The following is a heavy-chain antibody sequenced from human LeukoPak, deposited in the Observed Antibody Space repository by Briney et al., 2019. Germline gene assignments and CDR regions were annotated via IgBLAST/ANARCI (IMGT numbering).Heavy chain of an antibody. CDR1: GFTFSSYA. CDR3: AKVCSGSYYAFDI. D-gene: IGHD1-26*01. V-gene: IGHV3-23*01. CDR2: ISGSGGST. J-gene: IGHJ3*02. Sequence: SGGSLRLSCAASGFTFSSYATSWVRQAPGKGLEWVSAISGSGGSTYYADSVKGRFTISRDNSKNTLYLQMNSLRAEDTAVYYCAKVCSGSYYAFDIWGQGTMVTVSS.